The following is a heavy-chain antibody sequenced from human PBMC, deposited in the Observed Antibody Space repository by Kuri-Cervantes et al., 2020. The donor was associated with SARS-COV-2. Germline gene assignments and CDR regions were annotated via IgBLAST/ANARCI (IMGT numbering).Heavy chain of an antibody. V-gene: IGHV3-49*04. J-gene: IGHJ4*02. Sequence: GESLKISCAASGFTFSSYGMHWVRQAPGKGLEWVGFIRSKAYGGTTEYAASVKGRFTISRDDSKSIAYLQMNSLKTEDTAVYYCTRGLPTIDYWGQGTLVTVSS. CDR3: TRGLPTIDY. D-gene: IGHD5/OR15-5a*01. CDR1: GFTFSSYG. CDR2: IRSKAYGGTT.